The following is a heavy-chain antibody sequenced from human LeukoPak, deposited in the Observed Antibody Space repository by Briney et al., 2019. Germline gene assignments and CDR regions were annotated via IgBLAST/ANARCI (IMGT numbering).Heavy chain of an antibody. V-gene: IGHV4-30-4*01. D-gene: IGHD3-22*01. CDR2: MYYSGST. CDR1: GGSISSGDYY. CDR3: ARPYYYDSRIDP. J-gene: IGHJ5*02. Sequence: SQTLSFTCTVSGGSISSGDYYWSWIRQPPGKGLEWIAYMYYSGSTYYNPSLKSRVTMSADTSKNQLSLKLSSVTAAGTAVYYCARPYYYDSRIDPWGQGILVTVSS.